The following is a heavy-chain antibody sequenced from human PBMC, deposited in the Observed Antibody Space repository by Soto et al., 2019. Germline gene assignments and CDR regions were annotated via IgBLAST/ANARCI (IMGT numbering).Heavy chain of an antibody. Sequence: QVQLQESGPGLVKPSETLSLTCTVSSTSVSSGNYYWSWIRQPPGKGLEWIGYIYYSGTTNYNPSLKSRVTISLDTSRNQFSRRLTSVTAADTAVYYCARVRGGATSSASLTDYWGQGTLVTVSS. CDR2: IYYSGTT. CDR3: ARVRGGATSSASLTDY. J-gene: IGHJ4*02. CDR1: STSVSSGNYY. D-gene: IGHD1-26*01. V-gene: IGHV4-61*01.